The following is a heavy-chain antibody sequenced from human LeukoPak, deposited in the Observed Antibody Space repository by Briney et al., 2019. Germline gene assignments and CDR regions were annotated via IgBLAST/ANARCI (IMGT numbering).Heavy chain of an antibody. D-gene: IGHD6-13*01. Sequence: PSETLSLTCTVSGGSISGYYWSWIRQPPGKGLEWIGYIYYNGGTKYNPSLEGRVTISVDTSKNQFSLSLNSVTAADTAVYYCARHGIVDSSRKYHFDYWGQGTLVTVSS. CDR2: IYYNGGT. V-gene: IGHV4-59*08. CDR1: GGSISGYY. J-gene: IGHJ4*02. CDR3: ARHGIVDSSRKYHFDY.